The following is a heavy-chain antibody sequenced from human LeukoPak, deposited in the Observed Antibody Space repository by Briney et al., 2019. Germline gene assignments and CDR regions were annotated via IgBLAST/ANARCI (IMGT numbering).Heavy chain of an antibody. D-gene: IGHD2-15*01. CDR1: GFTFSSYS. CDR3: ARVVVPGWFDP. J-gene: IGHJ5*02. CDR2: ISSSSSYI. Sequence: GGSLRLSCAASGFTFSSYSMNWVRQAPGKGLEWVSSISSSSSYIYYADSVKGRFTISRDNAKNSLYLQMNSLRAEDTAVYYCARVVVPGWFDPWGQGNLVTVSS. V-gene: IGHV3-21*01.